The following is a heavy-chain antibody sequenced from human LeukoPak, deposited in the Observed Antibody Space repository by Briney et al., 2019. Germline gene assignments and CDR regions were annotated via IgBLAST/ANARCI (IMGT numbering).Heavy chain of an antibody. J-gene: IGHJ4*02. D-gene: IGHD2-2*01. Sequence: GGPLRLSCAASGFTFSNAWMSWVRQAPGKGLEWVGRIKSKTDGGTTDYAAPVKGRFTISRDDSKNTLYLQMNSLKTEDTAVYYCTTDIIFHCSSTSCYTHFDYWGQGTLVTVSS. V-gene: IGHV3-15*01. CDR3: TTDIIFHCSSTSCYTHFDY. CDR2: IKSKTDGGTT. CDR1: GFTFSNAW.